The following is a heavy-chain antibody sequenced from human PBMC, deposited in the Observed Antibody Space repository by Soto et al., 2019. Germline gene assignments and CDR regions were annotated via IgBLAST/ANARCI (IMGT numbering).Heavy chain of an antibody. Sequence: GSLRLSCSASVFTFSSYAMHWVRQAPGKGPEYVSAISSNGGSTYYADSVKGRFTISRDNSKNTLYLQMSSLRAEDTAVYYCVKDLGYCSSTSCTNYYGMDVWGQGTTVTVSS. D-gene: IGHD2-2*01. J-gene: IGHJ6*02. CDR3: VKDLGYCSSTSCTNYYGMDV. V-gene: IGHV3-64D*06. CDR1: VFTFSSYA. CDR2: ISSNGGST.